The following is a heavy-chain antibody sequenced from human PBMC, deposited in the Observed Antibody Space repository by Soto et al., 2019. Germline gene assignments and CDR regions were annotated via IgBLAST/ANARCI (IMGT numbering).Heavy chain of an antibody. CDR1: GGSIRSGGYY. V-gene: IGHV4-31*03. J-gene: IGHJ6*02. CDR2: TYYSGNT. D-gene: IGHD5-18*01. Sequence: SETLSLTCTVSGGSIRSGGYYWSWVRQNPRKGLEWIGNTYYSGNTYYNPSLKSRLTISVDTSKNQFSLNLSSVTAADTAVYYCARDRLMATAGTARHYFGLDVWGQGTTVTVSS. CDR3: ARDRLMATAGTARHYFGLDV.